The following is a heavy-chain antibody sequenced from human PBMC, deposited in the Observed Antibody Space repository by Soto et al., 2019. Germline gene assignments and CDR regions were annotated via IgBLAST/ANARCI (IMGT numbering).Heavy chain of an antibody. CDR3: ARDGYGSGSYYIDY. J-gene: IGHJ4*02. V-gene: IGHV3-33*01. D-gene: IGHD3-10*01. Sequence: QVQLVESGGGVVQPGRSLRLSCAASGFTFSSYGMHWVRQAPGKGLEWVAVIWYDGSNKYYADSVKGRFTISRDNSKNTLYLQMNSLRAEDTAGYYCARDGYGSGSYYIDYLGQGTLVTVSS. CDR2: IWYDGSNK. CDR1: GFTFSSYG.